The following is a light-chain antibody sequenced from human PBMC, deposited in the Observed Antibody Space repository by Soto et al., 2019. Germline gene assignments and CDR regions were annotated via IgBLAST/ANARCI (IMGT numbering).Light chain of an antibody. CDR1: QGISND. CDR3: QKYNSAPWT. V-gene: IGKV1-27*01. J-gene: IGKJ1*01. Sequence: DIQMTQSPSSLSASVGDRVTITCRAIQGISNDLAWYQQKPGKVHKLLIYAASTLQSGVPSRFSGSGSGTDFTLPISSLQPEDVATYYCQKYNSAPWTFGQGTKVEI. CDR2: AAS.